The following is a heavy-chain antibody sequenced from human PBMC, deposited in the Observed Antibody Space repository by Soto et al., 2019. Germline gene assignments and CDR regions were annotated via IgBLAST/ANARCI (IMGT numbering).Heavy chain of an antibody. CDR1: GFTFSGYW. CDR2: INGDGSTT. CDR3: VRSREGYNLVADY. V-gene: IGHV3-74*01. D-gene: IGHD5-12*01. J-gene: IGHJ4*02. Sequence: EAQLVESGGGLVQPGGSLRLSCAASGFTFSGYWMHWVRQAPERGLVWVSRINGDGSTTSYADSVKGRFTISRDNAKNTLYLQMNSLRAEDTAVYSCVRSREGYNLVADYWGQGTLVTVS.